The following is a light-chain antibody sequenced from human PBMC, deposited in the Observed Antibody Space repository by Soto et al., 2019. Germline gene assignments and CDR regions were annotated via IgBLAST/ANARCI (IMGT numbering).Light chain of an antibody. CDR2: DVS. CDR3: SSYTSSSTLLV. J-gene: IGLJ1*01. CDR1: SSDVGGYNY. V-gene: IGLV2-14*01. Sequence: QSVLTQPASVSGSPGQSITISCTGTSSDVGGYNYVSWYQQHPGKAPKLMIYDVSNRPSGVSNRFSGSKSGNTASLTTSGLQAEDEADYYCSSYTSSSTLLVFGTGTKVTVL.